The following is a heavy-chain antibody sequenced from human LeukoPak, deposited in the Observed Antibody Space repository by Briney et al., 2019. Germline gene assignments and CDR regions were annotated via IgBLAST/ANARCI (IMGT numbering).Heavy chain of an antibody. CDR3: ARGRRDYGDYPY. J-gene: IGHJ4*02. Sequence: GGSLRLSCAASGFTFSIYAMSWVRQAPGKGLEWVSVIYSGGDTYSADSVKGRFTTSRDNSKNTVYLQMNSLRVEDTAVYYCARGRRDYGDYPYWGQGTLVTVSS. CDR2: IYSGGDT. D-gene: IGHD4-17*01. CDR1: GFTFSIYA. V-gene: IGHV3-53*01.